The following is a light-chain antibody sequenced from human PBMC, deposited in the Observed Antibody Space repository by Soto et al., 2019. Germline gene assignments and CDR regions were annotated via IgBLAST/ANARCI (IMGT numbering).Light chain of an antibody. Sequence: DIQMTQSPSTLSASVGDRVTITCRASQTINNWLAWYQQEPGKAPKLLIYRASTLQSGVPSRFSGSGSGTEFTLTISSLQPDDFATYYCQHYNSYPPWTFDQGTKVEIK. CDR3: QHYNSYPPWT. CDR1: QTINNW. J-gene: IGKJ1*01. V-gene: IGKV1-5*03. CDR2: RAS.